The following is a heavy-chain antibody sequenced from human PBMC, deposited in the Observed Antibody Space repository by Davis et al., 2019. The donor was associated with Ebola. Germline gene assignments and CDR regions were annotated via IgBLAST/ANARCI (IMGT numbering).Heavy chain of an antibody. Sequence: GESLKISCAASGFTVSSNYMSWVRQAPGKGLEWVSVIYSGGSTYYADSVKGRFTISRDNSKNTLYLQMNSLRAEDTAVYYCATTVTTINAFDIWGQGTMVTVSS. D-gene: IGHD4-11*01. J-gene: IGHJ3*02. CDR2: IYSGGST. V-gene: IGHV3-53*01. CDR3: ATTVTTINAFDI. CDR1: GFTVSSNY.